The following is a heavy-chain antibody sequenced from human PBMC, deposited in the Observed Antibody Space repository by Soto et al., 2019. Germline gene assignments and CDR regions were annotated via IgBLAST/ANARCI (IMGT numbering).Heavy chain of an antibody. D-gene: IGHD2-21*02. J-gene: IGHJ4*02. Sequence: GESLKISCTTSGYNFSKYWIGWVRQMPGKGLEWMGIIYPGDSDAKFSQSYQGQVTIRAAESIGTAYLQWSSLKASDTAMYYCAKRGCGGDCSRGLFDFWGQGTLVTVSS. V-gene: IGHV5-51*01. CDR3: AKRGCGGDCSRGLFDF. CDR1: GYNFSKYW. CDR2: IYPGDSDA.